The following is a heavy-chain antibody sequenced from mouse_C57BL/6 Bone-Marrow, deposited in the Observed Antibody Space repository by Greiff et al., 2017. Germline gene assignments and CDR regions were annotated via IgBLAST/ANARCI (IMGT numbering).Heavy chain of an antibody. D-gene: IGHD4-1*01. J-gene: IGHJ3*01. CDR2: IDPENGDT. V-gene: IGHV14-4*01. CDR3: TANWGAY. CDR1: GFNIKDDY. Sequence: VHLVESGAELVRPGASVKLSCTASGFNIKDDYMHWVKQRPEQGLEWIGWIDPENGDTEYASKFQGKATITADTSSNTAYLQLSSLTSEDTAVYYCTANWGAYWGQGTLVTVSA.